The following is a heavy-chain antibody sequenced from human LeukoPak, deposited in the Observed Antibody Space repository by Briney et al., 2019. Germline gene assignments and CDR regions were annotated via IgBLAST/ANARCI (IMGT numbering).Heavy chain of an antibody. D-gene: IGHD3-22*01. J-gene: IGHJ4*02. CDR1: GGSISSGGYY. V-gene: IGHV4-31*03. CDR2: IYYSGST. CDR3: AGHGYYYDSSGYRN. Sequence: SQTLSLTCTVSGGSISSGGYYWSWIRQHPGKGLEWIGYIYYSGSTYYNPSLKSRVTISVDTSKNQFSLKLSSVTAADTAVYYCAGHGYYYDSSGYRNWGQGTLVTVSS.